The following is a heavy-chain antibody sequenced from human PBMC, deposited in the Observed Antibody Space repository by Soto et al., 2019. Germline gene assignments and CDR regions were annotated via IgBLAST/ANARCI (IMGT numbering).Heavy chain of an antibody. CDR3: ARRYGYSFDY. CDR1: GGSISSYY. V-gene: IGHV4-59*08. CDR2: IYYSGST. D-gene: IGHD1-1*01. J-gene: IGHJ4*02. Sequence: QVQLQESGPGLVKPSETLSLTCTVSGGSISSYYWSWIRQPPGKGLEWIGYIYYSGSTNYNPSLKRRVTISVGTSKNQFSLKLSSVTAADPAVYYCARRYGYSFDYWGQGTLVTVSS.